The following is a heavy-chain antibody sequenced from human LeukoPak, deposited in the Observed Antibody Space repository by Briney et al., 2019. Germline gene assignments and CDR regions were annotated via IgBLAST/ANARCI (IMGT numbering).Heavy chain of an antibody. V-gene: IGHV3-48*01. CDR1: GFTFSSYS. CDR2: ILTSGSTK. D-gene: IGHD1-14*01. Sequence: GGSLRLPCTASGFTFSSYSMNWVRQAPGKGLEWIAYILTSGSTKEYADSVKGRFTISRDNAKNSLYLQMDSLRAEDTAVYYCVRITTVHFDYWGQGALVAVSS. J-gene: IGHJ4*02. CDR3: VRITTVHFDY.